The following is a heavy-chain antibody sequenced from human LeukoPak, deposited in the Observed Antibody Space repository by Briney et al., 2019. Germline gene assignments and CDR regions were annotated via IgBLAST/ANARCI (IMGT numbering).Heavy chain of an antibody. D-gene: IGHD3-3*01. Sequence: SENLSLTCTVTAASISSYYWSWIRQHPGKGLEWRGYIYYSGSTNYNPSIKSRVTISVDTSKSQFSLKLSSVTAADTAVDDCARVGSGYYTWFDPWGQGTLVTVSS. CDR3: ARVGSGYYTWFDP. CDR2: IYYSGST. CDR1: AASISSYY. J-gene: IGHJ5*02. V-gene: IGHV4-59*01.